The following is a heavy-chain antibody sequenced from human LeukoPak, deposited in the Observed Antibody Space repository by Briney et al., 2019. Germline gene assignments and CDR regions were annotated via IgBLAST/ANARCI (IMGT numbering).Heavy chain of an antibody. CDR3: VRGMGVSMLYYFDY. Sequence: GGSLRLSCAASGLSVSSNYMSWVRQAPGKGLEWVSVLYSDGTTYYADSVKGRFTISRDHSKNTLYLQMNSLRAEDTAVYYCVRGMGVSMLYYFDYWGQGTLVTVSS. CDR2: LYSDGTT. D-gene: IGHD3-10*01. J-gene: IGHJ4*02. CDR1: GLSVSSNY. V-gene: IGHV3-66*02.